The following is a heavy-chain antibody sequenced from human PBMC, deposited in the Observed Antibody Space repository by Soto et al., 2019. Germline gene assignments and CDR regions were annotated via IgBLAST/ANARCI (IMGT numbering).Heavy chain of an antibody. CDR2: INHSGST. J-gene: IGHJ4*02. CDR1: GGSFSGYS. CDR3: ASGTYGDFSFDY. D-gene: IGHD4-17*01. V-gene: IGHV4-34*01. Sequence: ENLSLTGAVYGGSFSGYSLSWIRQPPGQGLEWIGEINHSGSTNYNPSLKSRITISVDTSKNEFSLKLSSVTAADTAVYYCASGTYGDFSFDYWGQGTLVTVSS.